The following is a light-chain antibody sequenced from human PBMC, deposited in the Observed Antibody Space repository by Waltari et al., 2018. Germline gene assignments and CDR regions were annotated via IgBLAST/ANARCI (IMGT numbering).Light chain of an antibody. V-gene: IGKV3-15*01. CDR2: GAS. J-gene: IGKJ1*01. CDR3: QQYNNWPRT. Sequence: ERVMTQSPDTLSVSPGERVILSCRASQSVSSNLAWYQQKPGQAPSLLIYGASTRATGIPARFSGSGSGTEFTLTISSLQSEDFAVYYCQQYNNWPRTFGQGTKVEIK. CDR1: QSVSSN.